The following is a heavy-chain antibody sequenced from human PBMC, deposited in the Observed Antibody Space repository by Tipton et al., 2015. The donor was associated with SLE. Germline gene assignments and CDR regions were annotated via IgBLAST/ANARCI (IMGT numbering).Heavy chain of an antibody. J-gene: IGHJ1*01. CDR3: ARDGGELQH. D-gene: IGHD3-3*01. CDR2: INHSGST. V-gene: IGHV4-34*01. Sequence: TLSLTCAVYGGSFSGYYWSWIRQPPGKGLEWIGEINHSGSTNYNPSLKSRVTISVDTSKNQFSLKLSSVTAADTAVYYCARDGGELQHWGQGTLVTVSS. CDR1: GGSFSGYY.